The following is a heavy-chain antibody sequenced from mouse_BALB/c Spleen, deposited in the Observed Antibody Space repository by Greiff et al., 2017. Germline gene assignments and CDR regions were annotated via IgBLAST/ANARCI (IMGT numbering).Heavy chain of an antibody. Sequence: QVQLQQSGPGLVQPSQSLSITCTVSGFSLTSYGVHWVRQSPGKGLEWLGVIWSGGSTDYNAAFISRLIISKDNSKSQVFFKMNSLQANDTAIYYCARTLYGNYDVVYAMDYWGQGTSVTVSS. J-gene: IGHJ4*01. CDR2: IWSGGST. D-gene: IGHD2-10*02. V-gene: IGHV2-2*02. CDR3: ARTLYGNYDVVYAMDY. CDR1: GFSLTSYG.